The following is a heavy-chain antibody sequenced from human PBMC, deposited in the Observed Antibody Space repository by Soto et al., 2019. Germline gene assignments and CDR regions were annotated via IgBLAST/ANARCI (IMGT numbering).Heavy chain of an antibody. J-gene: IGHJ5*01. CDR3: ARLIGNCWLDS. CDR1: GGSISSSSYY. Sequence: SETLSLTCTVSGGSISSSSYYWGWIRQPPGKGLEWIGSIYYSGSTYYNPSLKSRVTISVDTSKNQFSLKLSSVTAADTAVYYCARLIGNCWLDSWRQGTLVTVSS. V-gene: IGHV4-39*01. D-gene: IGHD1-20*01. CDR2: IYYSGST.